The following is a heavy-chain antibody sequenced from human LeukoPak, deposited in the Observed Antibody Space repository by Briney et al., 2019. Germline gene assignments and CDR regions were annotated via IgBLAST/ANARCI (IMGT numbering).Heavy chain of an antibody. Sequence: PGGSLRLSCAASGFTFSSYAMHWVRQAPGKGLEWVAVISYDGSNKYYADSVKGRFTISRDNSKNTLYLQMNSLRVEDTAVYYCARDTDRYCTNGVCYPFDYWGQGTLVTVSS. V-gene: IGHV3-30-3*01. D-gene: IGHD2-8*01. CDR2: ISYDGSNK. J-gene: IGHJ4*02. CDR1: GFTFSSYA. CDR3: ARDTDRYCTNGVCYPFDY.